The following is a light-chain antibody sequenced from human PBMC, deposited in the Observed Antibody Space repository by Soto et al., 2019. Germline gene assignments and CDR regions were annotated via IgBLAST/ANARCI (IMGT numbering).Light chain of an antibody. CDR1: QSVSSNY. J-gene: IGKJ4*01. CDR3: QQYGSSPLT. Sequence: EIVLTQSPGTLSLSPGERATPSCRASQSVSSNYLAWYQQKPGQAPRLLMYGASSRATGIPDRFSGSGSGTDFTLTISRLEPEDFAVYYCQQYGSSPLTLGGGTKVDIK. CDR2: GAS. V-gene: IGKV3-20*01.